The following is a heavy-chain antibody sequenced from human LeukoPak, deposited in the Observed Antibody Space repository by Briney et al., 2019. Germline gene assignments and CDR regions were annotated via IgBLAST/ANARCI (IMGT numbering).Heavy chain of an antibody. CDR3: AREIEGFDY. J-gene: IGHJ4*02. V-gene: IGHV3-30-3*01. Sequence: GGSLRLSCAASGFTYSSYAMHWVRQAPGKGLEWVAVISYDGSNKYYADSVKGRFTISRDSSKNTLYLQMNSLRAEDTAVYYCAREIEGFDYWGQGTLVTVSS. CDR2: ISYDGSNK. CDR1: GFTYSSYA.